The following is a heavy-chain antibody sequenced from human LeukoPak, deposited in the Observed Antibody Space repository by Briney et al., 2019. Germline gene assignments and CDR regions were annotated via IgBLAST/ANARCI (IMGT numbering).Heavy chain of an antibody. V-gene: IGHV4-34*01. Sequence: ETLSLTCAVYGGSFSGYYWSWIRQPPGKGLEWIGEINHSGSTNYNPSLKSRVTISVDTSKNQFSLKLSSVTAADTAVYYCARTGRNWGFDYWGQGTLVTVSS. CDR2: INHSGST. CDR1: GGSFSGYY. J-gene: IGHJ4*02. CDR3: ARTGRNWGFDY. D-gene: IGHD7-27*01.